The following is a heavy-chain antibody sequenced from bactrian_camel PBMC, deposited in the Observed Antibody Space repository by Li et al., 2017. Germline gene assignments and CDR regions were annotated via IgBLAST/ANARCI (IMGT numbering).Heavy chain of an antibody. J-gene: IGHJ4*01. V-gene: IGHV3-2*01. Sequence: HVQLVESGGGLVQPGGSLRLSCAASGLTASSPYIAWFRQAPGKEREGVATINISRAKRYADSVKGRFTISRDNAKNTLYLQMNSLKPEDTAMYHCAASGGQLGRWCYEFPVSWVSWLYNWGQGTQVTVS. D-gene: IGHD3*01. CDR1: GLTASSPY. CDR3: AASGGQLGRWCYEFPVSWVSWLYN. CDR2: INISRAK.